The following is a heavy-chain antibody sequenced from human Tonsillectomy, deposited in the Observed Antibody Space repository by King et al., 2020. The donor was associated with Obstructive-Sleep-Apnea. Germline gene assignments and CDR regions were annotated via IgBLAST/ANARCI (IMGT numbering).Heavy chain of an antibody. Sequence: QLTLKESGPTLVKPTQTLTLTCTFSGFSLSTSGVAVGWIRQPPGKALEWLALIFWDDDKRYSPSLKTRLTITKDTSKNQVVLTMTNMDPVDTATYYCARRNSGTYYGWFDPWGQGTLVTVSS. J-gene: IGHJ5*02. V-gene: IGHV2-5*02. D-gene: IGHD1-26*01. CDR1: GFSLSTSGVA. CDR2: IFWDDDK. CDR3: ARRNSGTYYGWFDP.